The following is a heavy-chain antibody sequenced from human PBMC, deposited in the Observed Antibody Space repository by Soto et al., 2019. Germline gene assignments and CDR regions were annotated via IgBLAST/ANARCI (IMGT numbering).Heavy chain of an antibody. CDR3: AKDQGEGGDYENLLPSD. CDR2: ISSGRGATI. J-gene: IGHJ4*02. V-gene: IGHV3-23*04. D-gene: IGHD4-17*01. Sequence: EVQLVESGGGLVQPGGSLRLSCAASGFTFRHYAMNWVRQAPGKGLEWVSGISSGRGATIRYAESVQGRFSISRDNSKNTLFLQMNNLRVDDTALYYCAKDQGEGGDYENLLPSDWGQGSLVTVSS. CDR1: GFTFRHYA.